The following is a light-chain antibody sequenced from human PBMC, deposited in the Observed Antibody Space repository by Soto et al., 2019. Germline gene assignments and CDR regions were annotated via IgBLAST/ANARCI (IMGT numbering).Light chain of an antibody. CDR3: VLFLGRGIWV. Sequence: QTVVTQEPSFSVSPGGTVTLTCGLSSGSVSTSYYPSWYQQTPGQAPRTLIHSTNTRSSGVPNRFSGSILGNKAALTITAAQADDESDYYCVLFLGRGIWVFGGGTKLTVL. CDR1: SGSVSTSYY. CDR2: STN. J-gene: IGLJ3*02. V-gene: IGLV8-61*01.